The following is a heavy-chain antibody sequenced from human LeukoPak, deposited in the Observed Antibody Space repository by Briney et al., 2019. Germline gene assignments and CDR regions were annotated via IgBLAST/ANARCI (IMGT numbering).Heavy chain of an antibody. CDR1: GYTFTSYC. CDR3: ARNQRTAAPFDY. D-gene: IGHD1-14*01. J-gene: IGHJ4*02. CDR2: ISAYNGNT. Sequence: ASAKVSCKASGYTFTSYCISWVRQAPGQGLEWMGWISAYNGNTNYAQKLQGRVTMTTDTSTSTAYMELRSLRSDDTAVYYCARNQRTAAPFDYWGQGTLVTVSS. V-gene: IGHV1-18*01.